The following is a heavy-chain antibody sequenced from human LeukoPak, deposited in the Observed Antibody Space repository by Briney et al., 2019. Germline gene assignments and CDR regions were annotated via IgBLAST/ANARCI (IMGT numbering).Heavy chain of an antibody. V-gene: IGHV4-34*01. Sequence: SETLSLTCAVYGGSFSGYYWSWIRQPPGKGLEWIGEINHSGSTNYNPSLKSRVTISVDTSKNQFSLKLSSVTAADTAVYYCARGWGYSNYVGGGAVDYWGQGTLVTVSS. CDR1: GGSFSGYY. D-gene: IGHD4-11*01. J-gene: IGHJ4*02. CDR3: ARGWGYSNYVGGGAVDY. CDR2: INHSGST.